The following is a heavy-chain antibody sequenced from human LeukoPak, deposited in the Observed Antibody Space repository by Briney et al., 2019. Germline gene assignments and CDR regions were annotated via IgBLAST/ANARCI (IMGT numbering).Heavy chain of an antibody. CDR1: GFTFSDYY. D-gene: IGHD5-24*01. V-gene: IGHV3-11*01. CDR2: RSSSGNTI. J-gene: IGHJ4*02. Sequence: GGSLRLSCAASGFTFSDYYMNWIRQAPGKGLEWISYRSSSGNTIYYADSVKGRFTISRDNAKNSLYLQMNSLRAEDTAVYYCARARDGYNYYPFDYWGQGTLVTVSS. CDR3: ARARDGYNYYPFDY.